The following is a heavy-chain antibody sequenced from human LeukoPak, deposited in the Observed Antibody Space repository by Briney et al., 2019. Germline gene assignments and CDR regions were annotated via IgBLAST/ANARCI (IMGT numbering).Heavy chain of an antibody. CDR1: GFTFSRYA. CDR2: LSYDGTNK. J-gene: IGHJ4*02. V-gene: IGHV3-30*14. D-gene: IGHD3-9*01. CDR3: ARGDHYDILTGSLDY. Sequence: GGSLRLSCVASGFTFSRYAMHWVRQAPGKGLEWVALLSYDGTNKYFADSVKGRFTISRDNSKNTLYLQMNSLRAEDTAVYYCARGDHYDILTGSLDYWGQGTLVTVSS.